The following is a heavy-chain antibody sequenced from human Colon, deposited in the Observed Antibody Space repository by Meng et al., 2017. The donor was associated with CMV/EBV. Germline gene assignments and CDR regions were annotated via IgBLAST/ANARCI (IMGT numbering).Heavy chain of an antibody. V-gene: IGHV1-2*02. CDR3: ARAPYNWNDEGWFDP. Sequence: VLLVQSGGWVKKPGASVKVSCKAAGYPFTGYNMHWVRQAPGQGLEWMGWINPNSGGTNYAQKFQGRVTMTRDTSISTAYMELSRLRSDDTAVYYCARAPYNWNDEGWFDPWGQGTLVTVSS. D-gene: IGHD1-20*01. J-gene: IGHJ5*02. CDR1: GYPFTGYN. CDR2: INPNSGGT.